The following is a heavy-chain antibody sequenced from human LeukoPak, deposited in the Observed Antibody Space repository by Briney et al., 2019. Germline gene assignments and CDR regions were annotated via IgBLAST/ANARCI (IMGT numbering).Heavy chain of an antibody. CDR2: IIPIFGAA. V-gene: IGHV1-69*06. D-gene: IGHD3-10*01. CDR3: ARHITMVRGVIGSYYYYGVDV. Sequence: SVKVSCKASGGTFTSYAISWVRQAPGPGLEWMGGIIPIFGAANYAQKFQGRVTITADKATSTAYMELSSLRSEDTAVYYCARHITMVRGVIGSYYYYGVDVWGEGTTVTVSS. J-gene: IGHJ6*04. CDR1: GGTFTSYA.